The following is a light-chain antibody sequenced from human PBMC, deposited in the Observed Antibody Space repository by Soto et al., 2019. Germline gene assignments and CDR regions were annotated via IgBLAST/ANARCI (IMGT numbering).Light chain of an antibody. CDR1: QSVSRY. Sequence: EIVLTQSPATLSLSPGESATLSCRASQSVSRYLAWYQQKHGQAPRLLMYEASNRATGIPARLSGGGYGKDFTLTLSSLEPEDFAVDDCQQRSDWPWTFGQGTKVDIK. CDR3: QQRSDWPWT. J-gene: IGKJ1*01. V-gene: IGKV3-11*01. CDR2: EAS.